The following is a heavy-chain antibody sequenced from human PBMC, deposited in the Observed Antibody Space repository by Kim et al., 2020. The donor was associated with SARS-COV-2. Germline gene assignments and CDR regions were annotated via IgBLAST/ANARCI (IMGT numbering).Heavy chain of an antibody. V-gene: IGHV4-59*01. CDR1: GGSISSYY. D-gene: IGHD3-22*01. J-gene: IGHJ1*01. CDR3: ARWYYDSSGYYGYFQH. Sequence: SETLSLTCTVSGGSISSYYWSWIRQPPGKGLEWIGYIYYSGSTNYNPSLKSRVTISVDTSKNQFSLKLSSVTAADTAVYYCARWYYDSSGYYGYFQHWGQGTLVTVSS. CDR2: IYYSGST.